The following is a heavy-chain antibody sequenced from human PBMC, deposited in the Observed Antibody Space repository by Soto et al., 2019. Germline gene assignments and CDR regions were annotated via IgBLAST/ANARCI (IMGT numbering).Heavy chain of an antibody. Sequence: GGSLRLSCAASGFTVSSNYMSWVRQAPGKGLEWVSVIYSGGSTYYADSVKGRFTISGDNSKNTLYLQMNSLRAEDTAVYYCAGEEVFGYGSGSNNPFQHWGQGTLVTVSS. V-gene: IGHV3-66*01. D-gene: IGHD3-10*01. CDR1: GFTVSSNY. J-gene: IGHJ1*01. CDR3: AGEEVFGYGSGSNNPFQH. CDR2: IYSGGST.